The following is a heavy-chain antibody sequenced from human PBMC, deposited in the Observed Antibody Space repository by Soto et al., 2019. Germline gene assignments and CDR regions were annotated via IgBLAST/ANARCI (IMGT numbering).Heavy chain of an antibody. J-gene: IGHJ5*02. CDR3: ARGMNMAWCDP. CDR1: GYNFIGYG. D-gene: IGHD3-10*01. Sequence: VQSGAEVKKPGASVKVSCKASGYNFIGYGITWVRQAPGQGLEWMGWISAYNGNSNYAQSLQDRVTMTTDSSTATAYLELRSLRPDDTAVYFCARGMNMAWCDPWGQGTPVTVSS. V-gene: IGHV1-18*01. CDR2: ISAYNGNS.